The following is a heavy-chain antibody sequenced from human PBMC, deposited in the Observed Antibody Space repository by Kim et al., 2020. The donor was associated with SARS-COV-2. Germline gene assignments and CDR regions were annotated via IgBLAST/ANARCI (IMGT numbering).Heavy chain of an antibody. V-gene: IGHV3-23*01. J-gene: IGHJ2*01. CDR3: ARRMARNWYFDL. Sequence: YAGSVKGRSTTSRDNSKDTLYRQMNSLKAEDTAVYYCARRMARNWYFDLWGRGTLVTVSS. D-gene: IGHD2-8*01.